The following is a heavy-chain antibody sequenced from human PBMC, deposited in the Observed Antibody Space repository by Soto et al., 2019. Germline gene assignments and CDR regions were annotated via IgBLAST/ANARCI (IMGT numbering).Heavy chain of an antibody. J-gene: IGHJ4*02. CDR1: GGTFKSFT. Sequence: SVKVSCKASGGTFKSFTFTWVRQAPGQGLEWMGGFIPIFETATYAQKFQDRVTITADESRSTASMELSSLRSADTAVYYCATKAVSGWFFDYWGQGTVVTVSS. CDR3: ATKAVSGWFFDY. D-gene: IGHD6-19*01. V-gene: IGHV1-69*13. CDR2: FIPIFETA.